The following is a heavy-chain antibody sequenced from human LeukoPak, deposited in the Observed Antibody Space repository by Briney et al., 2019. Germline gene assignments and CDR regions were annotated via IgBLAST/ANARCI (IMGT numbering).Heavy chain of an antibody. CDR1: GFTLDDYG. CDR3: ARLGGPDYYFYYYMDV. J-gene: IGHJ6*03. D-gene: IGHD1-26*01. CDR2: INWNGDGT. V-gene: IGHV3-20*04. Sequence: GGSLRLSCAASGFTLDDYGMSWVRHAPGKGLEWVSGINWNGDGTGYADSVKGRFTISRDNAKNSLYLQMNNLRAEETAFYCARLGGPDYYFYYYMDVWGKGTTVTVSS.